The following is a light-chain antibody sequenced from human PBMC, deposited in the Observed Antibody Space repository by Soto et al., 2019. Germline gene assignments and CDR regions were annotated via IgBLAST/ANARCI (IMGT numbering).Light chain of an antibody. V-gene: IGLV2-8*01. Sequence: QPVLTQPPSASGSPGQSVTISCTGSGSDIASYNSVSWYQRHPGKAPKLMIYDVNKRPSGVPDRFSGSKSGSTASLTVSGLQAEDEADYYCSSYAGNYNLVFGGGTQLTVL. J-gene: IGLJ7*01. CDR2: DVN. CDR1: GSDIASYNS. CDR3: SSYAGNYNLV.